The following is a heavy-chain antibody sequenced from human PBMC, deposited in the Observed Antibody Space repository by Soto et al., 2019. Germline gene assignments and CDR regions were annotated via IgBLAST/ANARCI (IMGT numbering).Heavy chain of an antibody. J-gene: IGHJ4*02. CDR2: IYYSGST. Sequence: SETLSLTCTVSGGSISSGDYYWSWIRQPPGKGLEWIGYIYYSGSTYYNPSLKSRVTISVDTSKNQFSLKLSSVTAADTAVYYCAREPTVDYGGSYFDYWGQGTLVTVSS. D-gene: IGHD4-17*01. CDR3: AREPTVDYGGSYFDY. CDR1: GGSISSGDYY. V-gene: IGHV4-30-4*01.